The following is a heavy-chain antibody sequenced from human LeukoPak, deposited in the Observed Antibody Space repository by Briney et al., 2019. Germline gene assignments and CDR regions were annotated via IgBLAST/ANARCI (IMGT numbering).Heavy chain of an antibody. CDR3: ARDDNWNDKPFDL. D-gene: IGHD1-20*01. J-gene: IGHJ4*02. V-gene: IGHV3-21*01. CDR1: GFTFSFYM. Sequence: GGSLRLSCTASGFTFSFYMMNWVRQAPGKGLEWVSSISTSSSHIYYADSLKGRFTVSIDNAKNSLYLQMNSLRAEDTAVYYCARDDNWNDKPFDLWGPGTLVTVSS. CDR2: ISTSSSHI.